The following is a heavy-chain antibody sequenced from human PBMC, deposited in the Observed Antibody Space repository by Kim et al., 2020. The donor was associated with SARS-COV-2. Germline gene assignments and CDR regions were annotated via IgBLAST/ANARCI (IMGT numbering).Heavy chain of an antibody. CDR1: GFSLSNHN. J-gene: IGHJ4*02. CDR3: ARVEAAPEGGIDY. D-gene: IGHD3-3*01. V-gene: IGHV3-48*02. Sequence: GGSLRLSCAASGFSLSNHNMNWVRQAPGKGLEWVTYITPSATTIYYADSVKGRFTVSRDNDKNALFLQKNRMSDEDTAVYYCARVEAAPEGGIDYWGQG. CDR2: ITPSATTI.